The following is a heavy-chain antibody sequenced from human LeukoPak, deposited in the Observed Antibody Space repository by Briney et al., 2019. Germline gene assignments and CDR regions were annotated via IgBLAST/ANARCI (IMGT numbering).Heavy chain of an antibody. CDR1: GCTLTELS. Sequence: ASVKVSCKVSGCTLTELSMHWVRQAPGKGLEWMGGFDPEDGETIYAQKFQGRVTMTEDTSTDTAYMELSSLRSEDTAVYYCAIRDLYSGSYYVNYWGQGTLVTVSS. V-gene: IGHV1-24*01. CDR2: FDPEDGET. CDR3: AIRDLYSGSYYVNY. D-gene: IGHD1-26*01. J-gene: IGHJ4*02.